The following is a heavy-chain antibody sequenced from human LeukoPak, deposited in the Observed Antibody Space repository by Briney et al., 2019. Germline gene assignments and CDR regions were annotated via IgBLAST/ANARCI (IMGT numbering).Heavy chain of an antibody. CDR2: INHSGNT. CDR3: AVVVPTPRKYNTGWSIDF. J-gene: IGHJ4*02. V-gene: IGHV4-34*01. D-gene: IGHD6-19*01. CDR1: GDPFSGYF. Sequence: SETLSLTCALNGDPFSGYFWSWLPLPPGKGLEWIGEINHSGNTNYNPSLKSRVTISIDTSQNHFSLKLSSVTAADTAVYYCAVVVPTPRKYNTGWSIDFWGQGTLVTVSS.